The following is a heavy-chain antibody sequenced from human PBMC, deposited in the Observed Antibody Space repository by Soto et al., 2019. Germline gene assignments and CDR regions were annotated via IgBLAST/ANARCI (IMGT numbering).Heavy chain of an antibody. D-gene: IGHD6-13*01. CDR1: GFTFSSYA. CDR2: IRSSGDRT. Sequence: GGSLRLSCAASGFTFSSYAMSWVRQAPGKGLEWVSVIRSSGDRTYYADSVKGRFTISRDNSKNTLYMQLDSLRAEDTAVYYCAKGDSSSWSVFDYWGQGTQVTVSS. V-gene: IGHV3-23*01. J-gene: IGHJ4*02. CDR3: AKGDSSSWSVFDY.